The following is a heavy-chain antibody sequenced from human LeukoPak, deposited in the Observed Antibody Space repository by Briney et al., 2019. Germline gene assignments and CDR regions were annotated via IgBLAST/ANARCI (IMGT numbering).Heavy chain of an antibody. CDR3: SRDQGILFFDS. D-gene: IGHD2-21*01. V-gene: IGHV3-7*01. J-gene: IGHJ4*02. Sequence: GGSLRLSCSASGYTFSNYGMSWVRQAPGKGLEYVANIKRDGSETYYVDSVKGRFTISRDNAKNSLYLQMNSLRVEDTAVYYCSRDQGILFFDSWGQGTLVTVSP. CDR2: IKRDGSET. CDR1: GYTFSNYG.